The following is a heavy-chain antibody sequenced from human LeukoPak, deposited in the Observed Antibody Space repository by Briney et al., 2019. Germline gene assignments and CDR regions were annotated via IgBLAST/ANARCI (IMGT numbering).Heavy chain of an antibody. CDR1: GYTFTSYG. Sequence: VASVKVSCKASGYTFTSYGISWVRQAPGQGLEWMGWISAYNGNTNYAQKLQGRVTMTTDTSTSTAYMELSSLRSEDTAVYYCARGTEYSGYDRDPYYFDYWGQGTLVTVSS. J-gene: IGHJ4*02. V-gene: IGHV1-18*01. CDR3: ARGTEYSGYDRDPYYFDY. D-gene: IGHD5-12*01. CDR2: ISAYNGNT.